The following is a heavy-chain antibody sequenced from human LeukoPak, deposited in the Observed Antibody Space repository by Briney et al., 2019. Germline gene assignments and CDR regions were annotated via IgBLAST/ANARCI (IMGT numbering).Heavy chain of an antibody. CDR1: GFTFDDYA. CDR2: ISWNSRSI. Sequence: GGSLRLSCAASGFTFDDYAMHWVRQAPGKGLEWVSGISWNSRSIGYADSVKGRFTISRDNAKNSLYLQMNSLRAEDTALYYCAKDNGAPKYCSGGSCYSCPDYWGQGTLVTVSS. V-gene: IGHV3-9*01. CDR3: AKDNGAPKYCSGGSCYSCPDY. D-gene: IGHD2-15*01. J-gene: IGHJ4*02.